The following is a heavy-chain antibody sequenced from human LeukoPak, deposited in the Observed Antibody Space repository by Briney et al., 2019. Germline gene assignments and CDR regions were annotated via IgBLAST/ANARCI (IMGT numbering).Heavy chain of an antibody. CDR1: GGSISSSNW. V-gene: IGHV4-4*02. Sequence: PSETLSLTCAVSGGSISSSNWWSWVRQPPGKGLEWIGEIYHSGSTNYNPSLKSRVTISVDKSKNQFSLKLSSLTAADTAVYYCARDPTAMVRGVTDAFDTWGQGTMVTVSS. CDR3: ARDPTAMVRGVTDAFDT. J-gene: IGHJ3*02. D-gene: IGHD3-10*01. CDR2: IYHSGST.